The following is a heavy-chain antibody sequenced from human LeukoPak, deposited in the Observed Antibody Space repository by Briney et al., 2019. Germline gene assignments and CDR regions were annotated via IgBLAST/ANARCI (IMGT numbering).Heavy chain of an antibody. J-gene: IGHJ5*02. CDR1: GYSISSGYS. CDR2: IYHSGST. Sequence: SETLSLTCTVSGYSISSGYSWGWSRQPPGKGLEWIGSIYHSGSTYYNPSLKSRVTISVDTSKNQFSLKLSSVTAADTAVYYCARNSGWYSNWFDLWGQGTLVTVSS. V-gene: IGHV4-38-2*02. CDR3: ARNSGWYSNWFDL. D-gene: IGHD6-19*01.